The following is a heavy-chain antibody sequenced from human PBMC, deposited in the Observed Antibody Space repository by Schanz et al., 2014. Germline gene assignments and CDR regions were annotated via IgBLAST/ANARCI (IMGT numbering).Heavy chain of an antibody. CDR1: GFTVSNSY. J-gene: IGHJ4*02. Sequence: DVQLVDSGGGLVQPGGSLRLSCAASGFTVSNSYIHWVRQAPGKGLEWVSTISGSGGDTYYADSVKGRFTISRDNSKNTLYLQMNSLRAEDTAVYYCARDGDFDYWGQGTLXTVSS. V-gene: IGHV3-23*04. CDR2: ISGSGGDT. CDR3: ARDGDFDY.